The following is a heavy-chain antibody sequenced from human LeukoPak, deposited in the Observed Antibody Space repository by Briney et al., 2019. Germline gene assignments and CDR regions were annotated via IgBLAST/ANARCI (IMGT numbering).Heavy chain of an antibody. V-gene: IGHV1-24*01. CDR3: ATDRLEIYALHI. Sequence: GASVKVSCKVSGYSLSDLSIHWVRHVAAKGLEWMGGFEPEEGAHGETIFAQKFEDRLTPTEDTSADTAYMELVRLTSEDTAVYYCATDRLEIYALHIWGQGTAVTVSS. J-gene: IGHJ3*02. CDR2: FEPEEGAHGET. D-gene: IGHD1-1*01. CDR1: GYSLSDLS.